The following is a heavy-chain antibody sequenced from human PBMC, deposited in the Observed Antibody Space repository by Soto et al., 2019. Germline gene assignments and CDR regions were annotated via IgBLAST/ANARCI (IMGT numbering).Heavy chain of an antibody. J-gene: IGHJ3*02. Sequence: PGGSLRLSCAASGFTFSSYAMHWARQAPGKGLEWVAVISYDGSNKYYADSVKGRFTISRDNSKNTLYLQMNSLRAEDTAVYYCAKDPAIPNSAFDIWGQGTMVTVSS. CDR3: AKDPAIPNSAFDI. CDR1: GFTFSSYA. V-gene: IGHV3-30-3*01. D-gene: IGHD2-21*01. CDR2: ISYDGSNK.